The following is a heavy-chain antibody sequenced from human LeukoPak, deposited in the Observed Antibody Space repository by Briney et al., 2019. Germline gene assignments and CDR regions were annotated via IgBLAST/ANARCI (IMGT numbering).Heavy chain of an antibody. CDR1: GFTFSSYS. CDR2: ISRSSTTI. V-gene: IGHV3-48*01. Sequence: GGSLRLSCAASGFTFSSYSMNWVRQAPGKGLEWVSYISRSSTTIYYADSVQGRFTISRDNAKNSLYLQMNSLRAEDTAVYYCARDLLRFLEWLPSGAFDIWGQGTMVTVSS. D-gene: IGHD3-3*01. CDR3: ARDLLRFLEWLPSGAFDI. J-gene: IGHJ3*02.